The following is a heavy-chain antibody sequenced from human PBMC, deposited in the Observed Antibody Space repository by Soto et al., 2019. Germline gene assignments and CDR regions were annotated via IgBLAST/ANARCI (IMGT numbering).Heavy chain of an antibody. CDR3: ARDVRRLGIAAAGYWFDP. V-gene: IGHV4-34*01. CDR1: GGSFSGYY. CDR2: INHSGST. Sequence: PSETLSLTCAVYGGSFSGYYWSWIRQPPGKGLEWIGEINHSGSTNYNPSLKSRVTISVDTSKNQFSLKLSSVTAADTAVYYCARDVRRLGIAAAGYWFDPWGQGTLVTVSS. J-gene: IGHJ5*02. D-gene: IGHD6-13*01.